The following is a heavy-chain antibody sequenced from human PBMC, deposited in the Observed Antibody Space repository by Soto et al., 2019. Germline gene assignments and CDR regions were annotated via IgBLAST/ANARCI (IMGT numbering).Heavy chain of an antibody. CDR1: GGSFSGYY. J-gene: IGHJ3*02. CDR3: ARVIVMVVAAQRSAFDI. CDR2: INHSGST. V-gene: IGHV4-34*01. D-gene: IGHD2-15*01. Sequence: SETLSLTCAVYGGSFSGYYWSWIRQPPGKGLERIGEINHSGSTNYNPSLKSRVTISVDTSKNQFSLKLSSVTAADTAVYYCARVIVMVVAAQRSAFDIWGQGTMVTVSS.